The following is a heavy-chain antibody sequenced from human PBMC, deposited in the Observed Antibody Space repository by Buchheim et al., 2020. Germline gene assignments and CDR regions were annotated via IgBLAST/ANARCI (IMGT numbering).Heavy chain of an antibody. CDR3: ARGVIPYDSSGHNILLDY. D-gene: IGHD3-22*01. J-gene: IGHJ4*02. CDR2: ISSSGSTI. V-gene: IGHV3-48*03. CDR1: GFTFSSYE. Sequence: EVQLVESGGGLVQPGGSLRLSCAASGFTFSSYEMNWVRQAPGKGLEWVSYISSSGSTIYYADSVKGRFTISRDNAKNSLYLQMNSLRAEDTAVYYCARGVIPYDSSGHNILLDYWGQGTL.